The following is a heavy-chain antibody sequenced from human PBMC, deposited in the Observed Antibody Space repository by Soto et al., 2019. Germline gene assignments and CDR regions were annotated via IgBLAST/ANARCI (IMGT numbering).Heavy chain of an antibody. CDR3: ARPHYDSNTSYSFFHX. Sequence: SDTLSLTCAVYDGSFSGYYWSWIRQPPGKGLEWIVEIFNGGSTNYSPSLKSRVTISVDTSKNQCSLELSSVTAADTAVYFCARPHYDSNTSYSFFHXWGQGTLVTVSX. D-gene: IGHD3-22*01. V-gene: IGHV4-34*12. CDR2: IFNGGST. J-gene: IGHJ4*02. CDR1: DGSFSGYY.